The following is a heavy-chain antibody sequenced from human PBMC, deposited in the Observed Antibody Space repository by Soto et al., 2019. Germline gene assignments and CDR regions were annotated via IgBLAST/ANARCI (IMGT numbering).Heavy chain of an antibody. Sequence: PGGSLRLSCAASGFTFSSYWMHWVRQAPGKGLVWVSRINSDGSSTSYADSVKGRFTISRDNAKNTLYLQMNSLRAEDTAVYYCARGGYCSSTSCYTWVGRFDPWGQGTLVTVSS. V-gene: IGHV3-74*01. D-gene: IGHD2-2*02. CDR2: INSDGSST. CDR3: ARGGYCSSTSCYTWVGRFDP. J-gene: IGHJ5*02. CDR1: GFTFSSYW.